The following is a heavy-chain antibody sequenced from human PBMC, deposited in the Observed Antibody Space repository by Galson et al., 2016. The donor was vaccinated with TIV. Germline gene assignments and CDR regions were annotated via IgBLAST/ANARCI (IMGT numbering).Heavy chain of an antibody. CDR3: AKERGRCYYSSFFED. CDR2: IIPIIGIT. CDR1: GGTFSTYC. Sequence: SVKVSCKVPGGTFSTYCISWVRQAPGQGLELMGRIIPIIGITYYAQRFQGRVTMTADISTSSAYMELSSLRSEDTAVYYCAKERGRCYYSSFFEDWGQGTLVTVSS. D-gene: IGHD3-10*01. V-gene: IGHV1-69*04. J-gene: IGHJ4*02.